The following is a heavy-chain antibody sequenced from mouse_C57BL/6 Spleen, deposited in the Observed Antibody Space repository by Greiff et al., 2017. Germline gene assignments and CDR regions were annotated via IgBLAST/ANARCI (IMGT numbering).Heavy chain of an antibody. J-gene: IGHJ2*01. V-gene: IGHV1-62-2*01. Sequence: VKLVESGAELVKPGASVKLSCKASGYTFTEYTIHWVKQRSGQGLEWIGWFYPGSGSIKYNEKFKDKATLTADKSSSTVYMDLSRVTSEDSAVYFCARHEALQYYFDYWGQGTTLTVSS. CDR3: ARHEALQYYFDY. D-gene: IGHD2-1*01. CDR1: GYTFTEYT. CDR2: FYPGSGSI.